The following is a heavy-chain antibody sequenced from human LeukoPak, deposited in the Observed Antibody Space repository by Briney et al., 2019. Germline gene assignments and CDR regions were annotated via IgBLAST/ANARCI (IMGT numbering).Heavy chain of an antibody. CDR3: ARVEGSGYYDSSGYYYYYYYMDV. CDR1: GFTFSSYW. Sequence: GGSLRLSCAASGFTFSSYWMSWVRQAPGKGLEWVANIKQDGSEKYYVDSVKGRFTISRDNAKNSLYLQMNSLRAEDTAVYYCARVEGSGYYDSSGYYYYYYYMDVWGKGTTVTVSS. CDR2: IKQDGSEK. D-gene: IGHD3-22*01. J-gene: IGHJ6*03. V-gene: IGHV3-7*01.